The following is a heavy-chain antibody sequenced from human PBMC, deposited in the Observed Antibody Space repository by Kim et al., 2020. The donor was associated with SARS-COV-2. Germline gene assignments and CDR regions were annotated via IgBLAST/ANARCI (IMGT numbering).Heavy chain of an antibody. Sequence: GGSLRLSCAASGFTFTTYWMHWVRQAPGKGLVWVSHVDGDGTRTNYADSVKGRFTVSRDNAKNTLYLQMNGLSAEDTAIYYCTRGGAAGTFDYWGHGTLVTVSS. V-gene: IGHV3-74*01. D-gene: IGHD6-13*01. J-gene: IGHJ4*01. CDR2: VDGDGTRT. CDR1: GFTFTTYW. CDR3: TRGGAAGTFDY.